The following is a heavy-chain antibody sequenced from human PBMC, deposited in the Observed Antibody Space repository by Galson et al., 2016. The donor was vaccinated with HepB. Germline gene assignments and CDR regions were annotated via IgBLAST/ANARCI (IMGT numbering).Heavy chain of an antibody. CDR2: ISSRCTYT. D-gene: IGHD3-16*01. Sequence: SLRLSCAASGFTFSDYYMTWIRQAPGKGLEWVSYISSRCTYTGYADSVKGRFTISRDNSKNTLYLYMNSLRAGDTAVYYCGKHGGFDYWGQGALVTVSS. CDR1: GFTFSDYY. J-gene: IGHJ4*02. CDR3: GKHGGFDY. V-gene: IGHV3-11*03.